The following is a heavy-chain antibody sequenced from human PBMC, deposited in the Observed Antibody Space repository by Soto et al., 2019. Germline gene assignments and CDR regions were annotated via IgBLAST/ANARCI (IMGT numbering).Heavy chain of an antibody. D-gene: IGHD1-1*01. CDR1: GFDFSRYA. J-gene: IGHJ4*02. Sequence: QVRLVESGGGAVQPGRSLRLSCAASGFDFSRYAMHWVRQAPGKGLEWMAGIAYDGSGESYSDSVKGRFTISRDNAIDILYLQMSSLRTDDTAIYYCARGWNNPGYLDSWGLGTLVTVSS. CDR3: ARGWNNPGYLDS. V-gene: IGHV3-30*04. CDR2: IAYDGSGE.